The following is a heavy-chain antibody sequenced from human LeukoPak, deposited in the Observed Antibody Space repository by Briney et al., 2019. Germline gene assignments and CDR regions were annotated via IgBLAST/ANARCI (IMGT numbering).Heavy chain of an antibody. CDR3: ARRKVAGGTPVGY. D-gene: IGHD6-13*01. J-gene: IGHJ4*02. V-gene: IGHV1-18*01. Sequence: ASVRVSCKASGYSFSTTYINWVRQAPGQGLEGMGRISAYNGGTAYAQKFQGRVTMTTDSSTTTAYLHLASLRSDDTAVYYCARRKVAGGTPVGYWGQGTPVTVSS. CDR2: ISAYNGGT. CDR1: GYSFSTTY.